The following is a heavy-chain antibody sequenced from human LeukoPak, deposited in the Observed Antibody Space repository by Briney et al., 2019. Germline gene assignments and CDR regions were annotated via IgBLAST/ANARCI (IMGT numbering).Heavy chain of an antibody. Sequence: PGGSLRLSCAASGFTVSSNFMSWVRQAPGKGLEWVSVLYSGGSTYYADSVKGRFTISRDISKNTLYPQMNSLRAEDTAVYYCARDLTVYGGNPLYYFDYWGQGTLVTVSS. CDR3: ARDLTVYGGNPLYYFDY. D-gene: IGHD4-23*01. CDR2: LYSGGST. V-gene: IGHV3-66*01. CDR1: GFTVSSNF. J-gene: IGHJ4*02.